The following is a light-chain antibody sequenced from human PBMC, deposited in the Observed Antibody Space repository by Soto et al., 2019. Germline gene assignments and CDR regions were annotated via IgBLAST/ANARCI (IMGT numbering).Light chain of an antibody. CDR3: QSYDFTLGAFWV. J-gene: IGLJ3*02. CDR2: GTS. CDR1: SSNIGSKT. V-gene: IGLV1-44*01. Sequence: QSVLTQPPSASGTPGQRVTISCSGSSSNIGSKTVNWYQQLPGTAPKLLIYGTSNRPSGVPDRFSGSKSGTSASLAITGLQAEDEAHYFCQSYDFTLGAFWVFGGGTQLTVL.